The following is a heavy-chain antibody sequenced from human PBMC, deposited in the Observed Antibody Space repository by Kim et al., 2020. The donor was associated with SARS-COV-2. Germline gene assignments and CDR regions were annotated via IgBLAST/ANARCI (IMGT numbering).Heavy chain of an antibody. J-gene: IGHJ4*02. D-gene: IGHD3-10*01. CDR3: ANGGWLDY. CDR2: ISPGGDEK. V-gene: IGHV3-7*03. CDR1: GFTFRTYW. Sequence: GGSLRLSCVASGFTFRTYWMTLVRQAPGTGLEWVANISPGGDEKNYVDSVKGRFTISRDNAKNSLFLQLNNLRAEDSAVYYCANGGWLDYWGQGTLVTVS.